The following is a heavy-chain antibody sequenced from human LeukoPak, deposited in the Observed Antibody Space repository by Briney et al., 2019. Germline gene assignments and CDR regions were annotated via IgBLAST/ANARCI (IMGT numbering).Heavy chain of an antibody. CDR2: INHSGST. CDR3: ARQKNYYGSGSYYAYYYMDV. Sequence: ASETLSLTCAVYGGSFSGYYWSWIRQPPGKGLEWIGEINHSGSTNYNPSLKSRVTISVDTSKNQFSLKLSSVTAADTAVYYCARQKNYYGSGSYYAYYYMDVWGKGTTVTISS. CDR1: GGSFSGYY. D-gene: IGHD3-10*01. V-gene: IGHV4-34*01. J-gene: IGHJ6*03.